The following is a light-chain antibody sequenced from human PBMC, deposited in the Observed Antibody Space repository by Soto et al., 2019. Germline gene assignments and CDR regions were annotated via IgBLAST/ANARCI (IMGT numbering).Light chain of an antibody. CDR2: KAS. CDR3: QQYDTYWT. CDR1: QSISNW. J-gene: IGKJ1*01. V-gene: IGKV1-5*03. Sequence: DIQMTQSPSTLSASVGDRVTITCRASQSISNWLAWYQQKPGKAPKLLIYKASSLESGVPSRFTGSGSGTEFTLTISGLQPDDFATYYCQQYDTYWTFGQGTKVVIK.